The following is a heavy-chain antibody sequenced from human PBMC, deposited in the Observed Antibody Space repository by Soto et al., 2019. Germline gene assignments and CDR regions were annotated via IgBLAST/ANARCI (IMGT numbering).Heavy chain of an antibody. D-gene: IGHD4-17*01. CDR2: IWYDGSNK. Sequence: GGSLRLSCAASGFTFSSYGMHWVRQAPGKGLEWVAVIWYDGSNKYYADSVKGRFTISRDNSKNTLYLQMNSLRAEDTAVYYCARDLGDYGVNWFDPWGQGTLVTVSS. J-gene: IGHJ5*02. V-gene: IGHV3-33*01. CDR3: ARDLGDYGVNWFDP. CDR1: GFTFSSYG.